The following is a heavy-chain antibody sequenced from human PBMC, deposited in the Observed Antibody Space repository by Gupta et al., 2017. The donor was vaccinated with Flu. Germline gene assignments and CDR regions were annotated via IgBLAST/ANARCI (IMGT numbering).Heavy chain of an antibody. CDR1: GSIFAGYY. V-gene: IGHV1-2*02. CDR2: INPNSGGT. J-gene: IGHJ4*02. CDR3: AREDFWSGYKFDY. Sequence: QVQLVQSGAEVKKPGASVKVSCKPSGSIFAGYYMPWVRQAPGHGREWMGWINPNSGGTNYAQKFQGSVTMTSDTSISTAYMELSRLRSDDTAVYYCAREDFWSGYKFDYWGQGTLVTVSS. D-gene: IGHD3-3*01.